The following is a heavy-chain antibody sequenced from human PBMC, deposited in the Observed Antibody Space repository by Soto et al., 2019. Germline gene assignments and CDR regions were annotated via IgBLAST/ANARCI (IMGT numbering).Heavy chain of an antibody. Sequence: SVKVSCKASGGTFSSYAISWVRQAPGQGLEWMGGIIPIFGTANYAQKFQGRVTITADESTSTAYMELSSLRSEDTAVYYCARRAYSGYDPRWYFDLWGRGTLVTVSS. D-gene: IGHD5-12*01. V-gene: IGHV1-69*13. CDR2: IIPIFGTA. CDR3: ARRAYSGYDPRWYFDL. CDR1: GGTFSSYA. J-gene: IGHJ2*01.